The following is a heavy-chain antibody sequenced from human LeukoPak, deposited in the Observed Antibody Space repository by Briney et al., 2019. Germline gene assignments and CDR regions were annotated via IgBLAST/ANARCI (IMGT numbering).Heavy chain of an antibody. CDR2: ITASSSTE. V-gene: IGHV3-48*01. D-gene: IGHD3-3*01. CDR1: GFTFSSSS. CDR3: ARAPGDFWSGYLLVYFDY. J-gene: IGHJ4*02. Sequence: GGSLRLSCAASGFTFSSSSMNWVRQAPGKGLEWVSYITASSSTEYYADSVKGRFTISRDNAKNSLYLQMNSLRAEDTAVYYCARAPGDFWSGYLLVYFDYWGQGTLVTVSS.